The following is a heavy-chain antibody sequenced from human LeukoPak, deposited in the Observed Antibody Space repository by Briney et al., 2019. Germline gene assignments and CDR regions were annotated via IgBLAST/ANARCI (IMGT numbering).Heavy chain of an antibody. J-gene: IGHJ4*02. CDR3: ALLRYSSSWRVPFDY. CDR2: ISGSGGST. CDR1: GFTFSSYA. D-gene: IGHD6-13*01. Sequence: QTGGSLRLSCAASGFTFSSYAMSWVRQAPWKGLEWVSAISGSGGSTYYADSVKGRFTISRDNSKNTLYLQMNSLRAEDTAVYYCALLRYSSSWRVPFDYWGQGTLVTVSS. V-gene: IGHV3-23*01.